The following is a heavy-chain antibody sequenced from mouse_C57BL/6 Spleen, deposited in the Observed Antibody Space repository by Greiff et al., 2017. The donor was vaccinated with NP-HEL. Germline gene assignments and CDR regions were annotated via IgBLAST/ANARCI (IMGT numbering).Heavy chain of an antibody. CDR1: GFTFSDYY. D-gene: IGHD1-1*01. V-gene: IGHV5-12*01. Sequence: EVKLQESGGGLVQPGGSLKLSCAASGFTFSDYYMYWVRQTPEKRLEWVAYISNGGGSTYYLDTVKGRFTISRDNAKNTLYLQMSRLKSEDTAMYYCARLYYYGSTHYAMDYWGQGTSVTVSS. CDR3: ARLYYYGSTHYAMDY. J-gene: IGHJ4*01. CDR2: ISNGGGST.